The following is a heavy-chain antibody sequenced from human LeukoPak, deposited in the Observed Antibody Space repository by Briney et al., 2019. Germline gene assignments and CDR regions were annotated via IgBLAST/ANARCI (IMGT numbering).Heavy chain of an antibody. CDR2: INHSGST. J-gene: IGHJ4*02. V-gene: IGHV4-34*01. Sequence: DPSETLSLTCAVYGGSFSGYYWSWIRQPPGKGLEWIGEINHSGSTNYNPSLKSRVTISVDTSRNQFSLKLSSVTAADTAVYYCARGVGYYDVVVGYDYWGQGTLVTVSS. D-gene: IGHD3-22*01. CDR3: ARGVGYYDVVVGYDY. CDR1: GGSFSGYY.